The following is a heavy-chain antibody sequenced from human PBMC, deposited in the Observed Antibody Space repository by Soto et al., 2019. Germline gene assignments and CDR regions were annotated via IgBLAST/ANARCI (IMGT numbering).Heavy chain of an antibody. V-gene: IGHV4-61*01. Sequence: SETLSLTCTVSGGSVSSGSYYWSWIRQPPGKGLEWIGYIYYSGSTNYNPSLKSRVTISVDTSKNQFSLKLSSVTAADTAGYYWARIVVVPAAIPKYYFDYWGQGTLVTVSS. CDR1: GGSVSSGSYY. D-gene: IGHD2-2*02. J-gene: IGHJ4*02. CDR3: ARIVVVPAAIPKYYFDY. CDR2: IYYSGST.